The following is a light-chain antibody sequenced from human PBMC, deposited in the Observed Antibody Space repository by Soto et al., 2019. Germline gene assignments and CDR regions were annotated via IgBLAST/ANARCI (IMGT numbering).Light chain of an antibody. CDR2: EVS. V-gene: IGLV2-14*01. CDR3: CSYAGRSTWDVV. J-gene: IGLJ2*01. CDR1: SSDVGGYNY. Sequence: QSALTQPASVSGSPGQSITISCTGTSSDVGGYNYVSWYQQYPGKAPKLMIYEVSSRPSGVSDRFSGSKSGNTASLTISGLQAEDEADYYCCSYAGRSTWDVVFGGGTKLTVL.